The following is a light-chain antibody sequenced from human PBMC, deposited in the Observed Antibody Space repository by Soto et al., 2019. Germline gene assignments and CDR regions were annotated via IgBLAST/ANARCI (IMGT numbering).Light chain of an antibody. V-gene: IGKV1-33*01. Sequence: DIQMTQSPSSLSTSVGERVTITCQASQDISNSLNWYQQKPGKAPNLLIYEASKLQTGVPSRFSGGGSGTHFTFTISNLQPEDVAVYYCQQYYSARTFGQGTKVEIK. CDR1: QDISNS. CDR3: QQYYSART. CDR2: EAS. J-gene: IGKJ1*01.